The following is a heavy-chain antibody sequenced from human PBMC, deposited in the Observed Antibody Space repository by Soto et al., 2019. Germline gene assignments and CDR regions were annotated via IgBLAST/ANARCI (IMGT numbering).Heavy chain of an antibody. V-gene: IGHV4-39*01. Sequence: PSETMSLTCTVSGGSISSSSYYWGWIRQPPGKGLEWIGSIYYSGSTYYNPSLKSRVTISVDTSKNQFSLKLSSVTAADTAVYYCARQPSSGGSRWFDPWGQGTLVTVSS. D-gene: IGHD2-15*01. J-gene: IGHJ5*02. CDR2: IYYSGST. CDR1: GGSISSSSYY. CDR3: ARQPSSGGSRWFDP.